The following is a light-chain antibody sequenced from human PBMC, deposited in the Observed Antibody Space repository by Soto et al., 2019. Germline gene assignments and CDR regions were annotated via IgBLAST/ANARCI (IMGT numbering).Light chain of an antibody. CDR3: CSHTISGAPV. CDR1: NSNVANYDY. Sequence: QSALTQPASVSGSPGQSITLSCTGANSNVANYDYFSWYRQYPGLAPQVIISEVTNRPSVISDRFSGSKSANTAYLTISGLQAEDEADYYCCSHTISGAPVFGGGTKLTVL. CDR2: EVT. J-gene: IGLJ2*01. V-gene: IGLV2-14*01.